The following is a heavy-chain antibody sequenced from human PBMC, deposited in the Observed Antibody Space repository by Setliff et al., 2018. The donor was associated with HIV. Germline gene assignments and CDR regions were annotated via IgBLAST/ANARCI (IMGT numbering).Heavy chain of an antibody. V-gene: IGHV4-61*08. CDR2: IYYSGTT. J-gene: IGHJ3*02. D-gene: IGHD2-15*01. CDR1: GGSINSGGYY. CDR3: ARVDRVESAFDI. Sequence: SETLSLTCTVSGGSINSGGYYWSWIRQHPGKGLEWIGYIYYSGTTSYNPSLKRRVTMSVDTSKNQFSLKLDSVTAADTAVYYCARVDRVESAFDIWGQGTMVTVSS.